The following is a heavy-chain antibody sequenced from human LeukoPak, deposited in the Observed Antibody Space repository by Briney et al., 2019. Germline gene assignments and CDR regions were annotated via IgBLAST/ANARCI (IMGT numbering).Heavy chain of an antibody. D-gene: IGHD5-24*01. CDR2: ITVDDVT. Sequence: GGSLRHSCAASGFTFSSYAMGWVRQAPGKGLEWISTITVDDVTYYAASVKGRFTISRYNSRNTLSLQMTSLRAEDSAVYYCAKTRWQWTRKYFDFWGQGSLVTVSS. V-gene: IGHV3-23*01. CDR3: AKTRWQWTRKYFDF. J-gene: IGHJ4*02. CDR1: GFTFSSYA.